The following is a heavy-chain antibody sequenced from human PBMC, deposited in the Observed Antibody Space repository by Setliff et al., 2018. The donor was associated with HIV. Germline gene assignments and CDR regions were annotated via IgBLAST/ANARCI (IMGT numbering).Heavy chain of an antibody. Sequence: SETLSLTCTVSGGSISGYYWSWIRQPPGKGLEWIGYIYTSGSTHYNPSLKSRVTISVDTSKNQFSLKLSSVTAADTAVYYCASGDYGGYHYYYGMDAWGQGTTVTVSS. D-gene: IGHD4-17*01. V-gene: IGHV4-4*09. CDR1: GGSISGYY. CDR3: ASGDYGGYHYYYGMDA. J-gene: IGHJ6*02. CDR2: IYTSGST.